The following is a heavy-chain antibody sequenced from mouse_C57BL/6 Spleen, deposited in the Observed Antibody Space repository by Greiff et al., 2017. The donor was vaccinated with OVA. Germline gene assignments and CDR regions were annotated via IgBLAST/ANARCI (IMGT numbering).Heavy chain of an antibody. J-gene: IGHJ2*01. D-gene: IGHD1-1*01. CDR1: GYAFTNYL. V-gene: IGHV1-54*01. CDR3: ARSGYYGSSCDY. CDR2: INPGSGGT. Sequence: VQLQQSGAELVRPGTSVKVSCKASGYAFTNYLIEWVKQRPGQGLAWIGVINPGSGGTNYNEKFKGKATLTADKSSSTAYMQLSSLTSEDSAVYFCARSGYYGSSCDYWGQGTTLTVSS.